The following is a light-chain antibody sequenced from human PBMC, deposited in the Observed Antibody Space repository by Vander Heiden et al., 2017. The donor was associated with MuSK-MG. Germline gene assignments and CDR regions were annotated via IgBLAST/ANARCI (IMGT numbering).Light chain of an antibody. CDR3: QQYNNLPFT. V-gene: IGKV3-15*01. J-gene: IGKJ3*01. CDR2: DAS. Sequence: ETVMTQSPATLSVSPGERVTLSCRASQSISSNLAWYQQKPGQTPRLLIYDASTRATSIPARISGSGSGTDFTLTISSLQSEDFAVYYCQQYNNLPFTFDPGTKVGVK. CDR1: QSISSN.